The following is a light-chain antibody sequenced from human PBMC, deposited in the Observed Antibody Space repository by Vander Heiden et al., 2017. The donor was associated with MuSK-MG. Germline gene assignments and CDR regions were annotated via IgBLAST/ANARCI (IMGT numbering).Light chain of an antibody. V-gene: IGLV2-14*03. CDR2: EAF. Sequence: ARTQPASVSVSPGQSITISCTGTNSDIGAHDYVSWYQQQPGRAPKLLIYEAFYRTSGISGRFSGSKSVNTASLTIPGLQPEEQATYYCASNSLYPPLVFGGGTEVTVL. CDR1: NSDIGAHDY. J-gene: IGLJ2*01. CDR3: ASNSLYPPLV.